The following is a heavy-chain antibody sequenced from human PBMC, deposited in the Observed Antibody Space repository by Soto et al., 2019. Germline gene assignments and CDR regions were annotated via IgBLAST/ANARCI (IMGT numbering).Heavy chain of an antibody. CDR2: IYYSGST. CDR3: ARGLVAGSGYDYFDY. CDR1: GGSISSGGYY. Sequence: SETLSLTCTVSGGSISSGGYYWSWIRQHPGKGLEWIGYIYYSGSTYYNPSLKSRVTISVDTSKNQFSRKLSSVTAADTAVYYCARGLVAGSGYDYFDYWGQGTLVTVSS. J-gene: IGHJ4*02. V-gene: IGHV4-31*03. D-gene: IGHD5-12*01.